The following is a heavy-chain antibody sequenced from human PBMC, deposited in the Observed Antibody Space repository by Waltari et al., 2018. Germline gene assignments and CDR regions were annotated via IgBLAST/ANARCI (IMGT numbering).Heavy chain of an antibody. D-gene: IGHD3-22*01. CDR2: IYYSGST. J-gene: IGHJ3*02. CDR3: ARLRPYYYDSSGYYDAFDI. CDR1: GGSISSSSSY. V-gene: IGHV4-39*01. Sequence: QLQLQESGPGLVKPSETLSLTCTVSGGSISSSSSYRGWVRQPPGKGLEWIGSIYYSGSTYYNPSLKSRVTISVDTSKNQFSLKLSSVTAADTAVYYCARLRPYYYDSSGYYDAFDIWGQGTMVTVSS.